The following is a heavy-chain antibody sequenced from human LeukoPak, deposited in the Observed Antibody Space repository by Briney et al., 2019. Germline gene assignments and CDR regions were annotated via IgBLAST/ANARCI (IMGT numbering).Heavy chain of an antibody. D-gene: IGHD2-2*01. V-gene: IGHV4-4*07. Sequence: SETLSLTCTVSGGSISSYYWSWIRQPAGKGLEWIGRIYTSGSTNYNPSLKSRVTISVDTSKNQFSLKLSSVTAADTAVYYCARKGRHCSSTSCYRNNWFDPWGQGTLVTVSS. CDR1: GGSISSYY. CDR3: ARKGRHCSSTSCYRNNWFDP. CDR2: IYTSGST. J-gene: IGHJ5*02.